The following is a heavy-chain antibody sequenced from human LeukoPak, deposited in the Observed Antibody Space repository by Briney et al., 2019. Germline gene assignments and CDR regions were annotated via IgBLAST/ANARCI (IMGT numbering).Heavy chain of an antibody. D-gene: IGHD3-10*01. Sequence: GGSLRLSCAASGFTFSIYGMSWVRQAPGRGLEWVSAMSGSGGSTYYADSVKGRFTISRDNSKNTLYLQMNSLRAEDTAVYYCAKDVDYYGSGSYSTAEYFQHWGQGTLVTVSS. J-gene: IGHJ1*01. CDR1: GFTFSIYG. CDR3: AKDVDYYGSGSYSTAEYFQH. CDR2: MSGSGGST. V-gene: IGHV3-23*01.